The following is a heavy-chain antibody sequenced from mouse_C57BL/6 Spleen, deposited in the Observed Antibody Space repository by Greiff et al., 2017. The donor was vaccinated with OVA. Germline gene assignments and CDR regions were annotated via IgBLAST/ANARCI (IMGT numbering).Heavy chain of an antibody. J-gene: IGHJ4*01. CDR1: GYAFTNYL. Sequence: VQLQQSGAELVRPGTSVKVSCKASGYAFTNYLIEWVKQRPGQGLEWIGVINPGSGGTNYNEKFKGKATLTAYKSSSTAYMQLSSLTSEDSAVYFCAREGGYYPYAMDYWGQGTSVTVSS. CDR3: AREGGYYPYAMDY. CDR2: INPGSGGT. V-gene: IGHV1-54*01. D-gene: IGHD2-3*01.